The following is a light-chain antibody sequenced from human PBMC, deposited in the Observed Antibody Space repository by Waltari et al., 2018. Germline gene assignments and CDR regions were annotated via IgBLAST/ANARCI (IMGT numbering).Light chain of an antibody. V-gene: IGLV2-23*03. J-gene: IGLJ2*01. CDR2: EGS. CDR1: SRDVGSSNL. CDR3: CSYAGGSAFVV. Sequence: QSALTQPASLSGSPGPSITIPCTGTSRDVGSSNLVSWYQQHPGKAPKLIIYEGSKRPSGVSNRFSGSKSGNTASLTISGLQAEDEADYHCCSYAGGSAFVVFGGGTKLTVL.